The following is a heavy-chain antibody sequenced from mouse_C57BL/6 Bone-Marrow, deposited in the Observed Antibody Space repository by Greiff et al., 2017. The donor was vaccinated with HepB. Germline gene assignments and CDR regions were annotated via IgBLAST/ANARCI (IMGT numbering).Heavy chain of an antibody. V-gene: IGHV10-1*01. J-gene: IGHJ3*01. Sequence: EVQGVESGGGLVQPKGSLKLSCAASGFSFNTYAMNWVRQAPGKGLEWVARIRSKSNNYATYYADSVKDRFTISRDDSESMLYLQMNNLKTEDTAMYYCVRHDSGGFAYWGQGTLVTVSA. CDR1: GFSFNTYA. CDR2: IRSKSNNYAT. D-gene: IGHD1-3*01. CDR3: VRHDSGGFAY.